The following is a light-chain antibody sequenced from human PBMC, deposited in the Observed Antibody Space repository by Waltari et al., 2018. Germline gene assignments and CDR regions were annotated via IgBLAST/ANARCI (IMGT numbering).Light chain of an antibody. J-gene: IGLJ2*01. CDR1: STDLGSSTL. Sequence: QSALTQPASVSGSPGQSITISCTGSSTDLGSSTLVSWYQHHPAKAPKLLIYEGTARPAGFFHRFSGSKSGNTASLTISTLQAEDEADYYCFSYADGRSLVFGGGTKLTVL. CDR2: EGT. V-gene: IGLV2-23*01. CDR3: FSYADGRSLV.